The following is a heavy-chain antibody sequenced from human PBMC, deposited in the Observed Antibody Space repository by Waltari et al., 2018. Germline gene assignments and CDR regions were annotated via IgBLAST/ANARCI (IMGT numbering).Heavy chain of an antibody. CDR1: GYMFSNYG. CDR2: IPTYTGNT. CDR3: TRPRGPGPRGPGGLYWYFDL. J-gene: IGHJ2*01. Sequence: QVQLVQSGAEVKRPGASVKVSCKASGYMFSNYGIGWVRQAPGQGLEWMGWIPTYTGNTNLAQKCQGRVTMTADTSTNTAYMELTSLRSDDTAVYYCTRPRGPGPRGPGGLYWYFDLWGRGTLVTVSS. D-gene: IGHD3-10*01. V-gene: IGHV1-18*01.